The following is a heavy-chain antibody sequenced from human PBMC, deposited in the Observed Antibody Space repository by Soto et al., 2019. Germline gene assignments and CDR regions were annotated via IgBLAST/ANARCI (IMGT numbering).Heavy chain of an antibody. CDR1: GGTFSSYA. CDR2: IIPIFGTA. J-gene: IGHJ6*02. D-gene: IGHD2-15*01. CDR3: ARGGVLHARNYYGLDV. V-gene: IGHV1-69*13. Sequence: GASVKVSCKASGGTFSSYAISWVRQAPGQGLEWMGGIIPIFGTAKYAQKFQGRVTITADESTSTAYMELSSLRSEDTAVYYCARGGVLHARNYYGLDVWGQATTVTVSS.